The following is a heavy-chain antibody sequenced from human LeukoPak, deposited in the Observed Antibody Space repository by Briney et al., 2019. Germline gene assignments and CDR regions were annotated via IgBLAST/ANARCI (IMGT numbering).Heavy chain of an antibody. D-gene: IGHD6-19*01. V-gene: IGHV3-74*01. Sequence: GGSLRLSCAASGFTFRSYWMHWVRQAPGKGLVWVSRINSDGSSTSYADSVKGRFTISRDNAKNTLYLQMNSLRAEDTAVYYCAREAYSSGWYRFDGNWFDPWGQGTLVTVSS. CDR3: AREAYSSGWYRFDGNWFDP. CDR2: INSDGSST. CDR1: GFTFRSYW. J-gene: IGHJ5*02.